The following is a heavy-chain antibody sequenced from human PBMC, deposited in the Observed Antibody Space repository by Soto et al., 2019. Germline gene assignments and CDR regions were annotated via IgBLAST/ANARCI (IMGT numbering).Heavy chain of an antibody. J-gene: IGHJ3*01. D-gene: IGHD3-10*01. Sequence: QMNLVQSGPEVKKPGTSVTVSCKASGFTWSNSDVQWVRQARGQPPEWIGWIVIGSGNTNFPQMFKERVAITRDLSTRTVYMKLSSLRPEDTAVYYCAADSEGGSYFDAFDVWGQGTMVTVSS. CDR1: GFTWSNSD. V-gene: IGHV1-58*01. CDR3: AADSEGGSYFDAFDV. CDR2: IVIGSGNT.